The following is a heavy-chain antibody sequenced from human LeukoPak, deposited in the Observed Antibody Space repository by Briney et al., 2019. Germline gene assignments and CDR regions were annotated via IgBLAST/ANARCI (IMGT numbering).Heavy chain of an antibody. Sequence: PSETLSLTCTVSGGSISSYYWSWIRQPPGKGLEWIGYMYYSGSTSYNPSLKSRVTISGDTSKNQFSLKLSSVTAADTAVYYCARHSYDDVWGSLRRSFDSWGQGTLVIVSS. CDR3: ARHSYDDVWGSLRRSFDS. CDR1: GGSISSYY. V-gene: IGHV4-59*08. CDR2: MYYSGST. J-gene: IGHJ4*02. D-gene: IGHD3-16*01.